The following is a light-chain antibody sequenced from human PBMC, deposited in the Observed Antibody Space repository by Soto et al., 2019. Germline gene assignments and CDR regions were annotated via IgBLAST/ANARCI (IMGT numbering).Light chain of an antibody. CDR2: DVS. CDR1: SRDVGGYNY. J-gene: IGLJ2*01. Sequence: QSALTQPASVSGSPGQSITISCTATSRDVGGYNYVSWYQQHPGKAPKLMIYDVSNRPSGVSDRFSGSNSGNTASLTISGLQYEDEADYYCSSYTSSGTVIVGGGTKLTVL. V-gene: IGLV2-14*01. CDR3: SSYTSSGTVI.